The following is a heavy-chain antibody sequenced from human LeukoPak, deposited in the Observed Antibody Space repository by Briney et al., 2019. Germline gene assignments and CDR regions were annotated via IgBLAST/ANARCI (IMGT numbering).Heavy chain of an antibody. J-gene: IGHJ4*02. CDR2: INHSGST. V-gene: IGHV4-34*01. Sequence: SETLSLTCTVSGGSISSYYWSWIRQPPGKGLEWIGEINHSGSTNYNPSLKSRVTISVDTSKNQFSLKLNSVTAADTAVYYCARGKEVITMLRGLKPGYYFDYWGQGTLVTVSS. D-gene: IGHD3-10*01. CDR3: ARGKEVITMLRGLKPGYYFDY. CDR1: GGSISSYY.